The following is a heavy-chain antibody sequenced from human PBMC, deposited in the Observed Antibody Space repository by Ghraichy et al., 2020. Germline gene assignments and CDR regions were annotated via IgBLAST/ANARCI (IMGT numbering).Heavy chain of an antibody. V-gene: IGHV1-2*06. J-gene: IGHJ6*02. CDR1: GYTLTDYC. Sequence: ASVKVSCKASGYTLTDYCIHWVRQAPGQRLEWIGRINPNSGGTNYAQKFQGRVTMTRDTSISTAYMELSRLRSDDTAVYYCARTPRYYGMDVWGQGATVTVS. CDR2: INPNSGGT. CDR3: ARTPRYYGMDV.